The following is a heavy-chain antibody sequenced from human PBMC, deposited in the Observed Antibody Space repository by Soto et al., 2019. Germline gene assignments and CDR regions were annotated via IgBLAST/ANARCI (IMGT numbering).Heavy chain of an antibody. V-gene: IGHV1-69*13. J-gene: IGHJ4*02. D-gene: IGHD3-3*01. CDR2: IIPIFGTA. Sequence: GASVKVSCKASGGAFSSYAISWVRQAPGQGLEWMGGIIPIFGTANYAQKFQGRVTITADESTSTAYMELSSLRSEDTAVYYCARANLEWLEFDYWGQGTLVTVSS. CDR3: ARANLEWLEFDY. CDR1: GGAFSSYA.